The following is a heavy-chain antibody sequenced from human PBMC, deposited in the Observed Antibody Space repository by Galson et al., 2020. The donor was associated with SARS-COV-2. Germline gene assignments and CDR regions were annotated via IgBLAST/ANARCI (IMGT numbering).Heavy chain of an antibody. V-gene: IGHV3-33*01. CDR1: GFTFSSYG. Sequence: GESLKISCAASGFTFSSYGMHWVRQAPGKGLEWVAVIWYDGSNKYYADSVKGRFTISRDNSKNTLYLQMNSLGAEDTAVYYCARALELGWYVDYWGQGTLVTVSS. J-gene: IGHJ4*02. CDR2: IWYDGSNK. D-gene: IGHD1-7*01. CDR3: ARALELGWYVDY.